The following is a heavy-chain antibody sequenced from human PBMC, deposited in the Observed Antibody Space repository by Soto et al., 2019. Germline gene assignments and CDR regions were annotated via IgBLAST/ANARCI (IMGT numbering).Heavy chain of an antibody. D-gene: IGHD4-4*01. CDR1: GYSFTSYW. V-gene: IGHV5-51*01. CDR3: ARPLTVTERSGAFDI. Sequence: GESMKICCNGSGYSFTSYWSGWVRQMPGKGLEWMGIIYPGDSDTRYSPSFQGQVTISADKSISTAYLQWSSLKASDTAMYYCARPLTVTERSGAFDIWGQGTMVTVSS. J-gene: IGHJ3*02. CDR2: IYPGDSDT.